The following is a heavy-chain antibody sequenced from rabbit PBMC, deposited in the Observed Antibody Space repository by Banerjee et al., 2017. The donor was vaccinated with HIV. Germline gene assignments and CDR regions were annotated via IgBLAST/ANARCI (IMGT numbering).Heavy chain of an antibody. V-gene: IGHV1S45*01. J-gene: IGHJ4*01. CDR3: ARDPYGNSTGRNL. CDR1: GFDLSSNYY. D-gene: IGHD7-1*01. Sequence: QEQLVESGGGLVQPGGSLKLTCKASGFDLSSNYYMCWVRQAPGKGLEWIACIYVGSGGSDYYADWAKGRFTISKTSSTMVTLQMTSLTAADTATYFCARDPYGNSTGRNLWGPGTLVTVS. CDR2: IYVGSGGSD.